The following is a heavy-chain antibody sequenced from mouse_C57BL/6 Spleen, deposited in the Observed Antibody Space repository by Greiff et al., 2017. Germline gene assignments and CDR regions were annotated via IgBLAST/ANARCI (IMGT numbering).Heavy chain of an antibody. D-gene: IGHD2-10*01. Sequence: EVKLMESGPGMVKPSQSLSLTCTVTGYSITSGYDCYWIRHFPGNRLEWMGYIRYSGSTNYNPSLKSRISITHDTSNNHFFLKLNSVTTEDTATYYCARTYWADYYAMDYWGQGTSVTVSS. CDR3: ARTYWADYYAMDY. CDR2: IRYSGST. J-gene: IGHJ4*01. CDR1: GYSITSGYD. V-gene: IGHV3-1*01.